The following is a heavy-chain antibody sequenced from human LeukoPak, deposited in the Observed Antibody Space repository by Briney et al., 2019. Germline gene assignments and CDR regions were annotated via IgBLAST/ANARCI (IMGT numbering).Heavy chain of an antibody. J-gene: IGHJ5*02. D-gene: IGHD2-2*01. CDR1: GFIFSSYW. Sequence: GGSLRLSCAASGFIFSSYWMHWVRQAPGKGLVWVSRINSDGSSTSYADSVKGRFTISRDNAKNTLYLQMNSLRAEDTAVCYCARGVGYCSSTSCYWWFDPWGQGTLVTVSS. CDR3: ARGVGYCSSTSCYWWFDP. CDR2: INSDGSST. V-gene: IGHV3-74*01.